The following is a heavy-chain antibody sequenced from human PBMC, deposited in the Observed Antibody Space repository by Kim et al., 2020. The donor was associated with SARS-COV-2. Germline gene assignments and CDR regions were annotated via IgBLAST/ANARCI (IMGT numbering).Heavy chain of an antibody. J-gene: IGHJ4*02. D-gene: IGHD2-2*01. V-gene: IGHV4-59*01. Sequence: NPSLKSRVTISVDTSKNQFSLKLSSVTAADTAVYYCARSRGIVVPAAMHYWGQGTLVTVSS. CDR3: ARSRGIVVPAAMHY.